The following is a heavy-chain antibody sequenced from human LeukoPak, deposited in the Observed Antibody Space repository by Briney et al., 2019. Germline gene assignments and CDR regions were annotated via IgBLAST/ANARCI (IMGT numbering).Heavy chain of an antibody. CDR3: AGGDYDILTGAPGWFDP. J-gene: IGHJ5*02. D-gene: IGHD3-9*01. V-gene: IGHV1-69*13. CDR1: GGTFSSYA. CDR2: IIPIFGTA. Sequence: ASVKVSCKASGGTFSSYAISWVRQAPGQGLEWMGGIIPIFGTANYAQKFQGRVTITADESTSTAYMELSSLRSEDTAVYYCAGGDYDILTGAPGWFDPWGQGTLVTVSS.